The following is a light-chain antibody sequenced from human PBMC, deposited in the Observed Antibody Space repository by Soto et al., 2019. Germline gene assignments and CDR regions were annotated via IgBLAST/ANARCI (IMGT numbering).Light chain of an antibody. J-gene: IGKJ1*01. CDR1: QSITNY. V-gene: IGKV1-39*01. CDR3: QQRLSPPRT. Sequence: DIQVTQSPSSLSASVGDRVTLTCRASQSITNYLNWYQQKPGKAPKLLIYDASSLQSAVPSRFIGSGSGTHFTLTISSLQPQDFATYYCQQRLSPPRTYGQGTRVDIK. CDR2: DAS.